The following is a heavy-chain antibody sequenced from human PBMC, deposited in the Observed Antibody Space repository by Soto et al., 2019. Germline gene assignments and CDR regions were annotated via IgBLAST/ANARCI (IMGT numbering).Heavy chain of an antibody. Sequence: QVQLVQSGTEVKKPGASVNVSCKAFGYTFTSYGFSWVRQVPGQGLELLGRISAFTGDTQYSQTMKGRITVTTDTATTTVHLELRSLTPADTAVYYCAREAGWQRMVPYDWGQGTLVTVS. D-gene: IGHD6-25*01. CDR2: ISAFTGDT. CDR1: GYTFTSYG. V-gene: IGHV1-18*04. J-gene: IGHJ4*02. CDR3: AREAGWQRMVPYD.